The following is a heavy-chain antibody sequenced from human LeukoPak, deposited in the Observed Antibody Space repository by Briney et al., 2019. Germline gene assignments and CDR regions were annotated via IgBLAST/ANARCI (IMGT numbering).Heavy chain of an antibody. CDR1: GGSFSGYY. CDR2: INHSGST. CDR3: ARALRYFDWLGWFYYYYGMDV. D-gene: IGHD3-9*01. V-gene: IGHV4-34*01. Sequence: SETLSLTCAVYGGSFSGYYWSWIRQPPGKGLECIGEINHSGSTNYNPSLKSRVTISVDTSKNQFSLKLSSVTAADTAVYYCARALRYFDWLGWFYYYYGMDVWGQGTTVTVSS. J-gene: IGHJ6*02.